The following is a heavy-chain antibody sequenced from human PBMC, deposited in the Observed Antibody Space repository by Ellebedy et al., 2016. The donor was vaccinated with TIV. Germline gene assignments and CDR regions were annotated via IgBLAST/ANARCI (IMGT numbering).Heavy chain of an antibody. Sequence: GESLKISCAPSGFTFNIYSMNWVRQRPGKGLEWVSYISSTSGTTHYADSVKGRFTISRDNANNSLFLQVNSLRADDTAVYYCARGSPFYNFWSGKVDSWGQGTVVTVSS. CDR2: ISSTSGTT. D-gene: IGHD3-3*01. CDR3: ARGSPFYNFWSGKVDS. J-gene: IGHJ4*02. V-gene: IGHV3-48*04. CDR1: GFTFNIYS.